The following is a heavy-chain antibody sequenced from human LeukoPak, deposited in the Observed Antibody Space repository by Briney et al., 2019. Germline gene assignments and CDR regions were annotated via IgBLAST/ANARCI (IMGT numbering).Heavy chain of an antibody. CDR2: IWYDGSNK. Sequence: GGSLRLSCAASGFIFSSYGMHWVRQAPGKGLEWVAVIWYDGSNKYYADSVKGRFTISRDNSKNTLYLQMNSLRAEDTAVYYCAREPNYGEYGFDYWGQGTLVTVSS. CDR1: GFIFSSYG. CDR3: AREPNYGEYGFDY. D-gene: IGHD3-10*01. J-gene: IGHJ4*02. V-gene: IGHV3-33*01.